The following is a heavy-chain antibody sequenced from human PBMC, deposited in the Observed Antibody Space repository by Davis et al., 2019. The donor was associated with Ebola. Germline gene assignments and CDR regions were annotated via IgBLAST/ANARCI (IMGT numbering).Heavy chain of an antibody. CDR3: AREEGLWFGESYYYYYGMDV. CDR2: INHSGST. CDR1: GGSFSGYY. D-gene: IGHD3-10*01. V-gene: IGHV4-34*01. Sequence: SETLSLTCAVYGGSFSGYYWSWIRQPPGKGLEWIGEINHSGSTNYNPSLKSRVTISVDTSKNQFSLKLSSVTAADTAVYYCAREEGLWFGESYYYYYGMDVWGQGTTVTVS. J-gene: IGHJ6*02.